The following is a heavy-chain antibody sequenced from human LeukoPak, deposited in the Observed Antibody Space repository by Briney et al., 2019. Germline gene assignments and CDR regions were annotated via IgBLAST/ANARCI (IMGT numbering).Heavy chain of an antibody. V-gene: IGHV4-34*01. CDR2: ITHSGST. J-gene: IGHJ4*02. Sequence: SETLSLTCAVSGGSFSGYYWTWIRQPPGRGLEWIGEITHSGSTNYNPSLKSRVIISVDTSKNQFSLKLSSVTAADTAMYYCSRATTVSNNFVSGGQGTWSPSPQ. CDR3: SRATTVSNNFVS. D-gene: IGHD4-11*01. CDR1: GGSFSGYY.